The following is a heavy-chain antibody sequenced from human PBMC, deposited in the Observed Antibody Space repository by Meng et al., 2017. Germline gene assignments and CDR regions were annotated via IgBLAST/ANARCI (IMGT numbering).Heavy chain of an antibody. V-gene: IGHV3-48*03. J-gene: IGHJ4*02. D-gene: IGHD3-10*01. Sequence: GGSLRLSCAASGFRVSDYDMHWVRQAPGKGLEWVSFISSSSATIYHADSVKGRFTISRDNAKNSLYLQMNSLRAEDTAIYYCARDPGNYHGSGSYSSFDYWGQGTRVTVSS. CDR2: ISSSSATI. CDR1: GFRVSDYD. CDR3: ARDPGNYHGSGSYSSFDY.